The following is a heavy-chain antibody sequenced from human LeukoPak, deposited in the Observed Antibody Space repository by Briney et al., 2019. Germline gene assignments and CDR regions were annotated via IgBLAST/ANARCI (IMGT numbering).Heavy chain of an antibody. V-gene: IGHV3-72*01. D-gene: IGHD1-26*01. Sequence: GGSLRLSCAASGFTFSDYYMDWVRQTPGKGLEWIGRSKNKADSYTTHYAASVKGRFTISRDDSKNSQYLQMNSLKTEDTAVYYCARDNVGSYDYWGQGTLVTVSP. CDR2: SKNKADSYTT. CDR3: ARDNVGSYDY. CDR1: GFTFSDYY. J-gene: IGHJ4*02.